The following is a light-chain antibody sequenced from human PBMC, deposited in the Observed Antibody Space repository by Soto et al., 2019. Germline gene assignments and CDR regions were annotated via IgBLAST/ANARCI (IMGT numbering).Light chain of an antibody. CDR3: CSYTSSSTPVV. CDR1: SSDVGGYNY. J-gene: IGLJ2*01. CDR2: DVS. Sequence: QSALTQPASVSGSPGQSITISCTGTSSDVGGYNYVSWYQQHPGKAPKLMIYDVSNRPSGVSNRFSASKSGNTASLTISGGQAEDEADYYCCSYTSSSTPVVFGGGTKLTVL. V-gene: IGLV2-14*01.